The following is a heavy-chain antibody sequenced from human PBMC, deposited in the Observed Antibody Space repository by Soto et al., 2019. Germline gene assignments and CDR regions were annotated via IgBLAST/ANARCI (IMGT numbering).Heavy chain of an antibody. CDR1: GLTFSDYG. Sequence: QVQLVESGGGVVQPGRSLSVSCAASGLTFSDYGIYWVRQAPGKGLEWVALISYDGNNREYGDSVKGRFTISRDNSKNTLYLQMNSLRVEDTAVYYCTFGDNSFDYWGQGTLVTVSS. V-gene: IGHV3-30*03. CDR3: TFGDNSFDY. D-gene: IGHD1-20*01. J-gene: IGHJ4*02. CDR2: ISYDGNNR.